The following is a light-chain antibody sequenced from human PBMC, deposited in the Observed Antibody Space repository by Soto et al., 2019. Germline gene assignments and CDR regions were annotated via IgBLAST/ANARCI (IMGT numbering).Light chain of an antibody. CDR3: SSYTSSSTPL. CDR1: SSDVGGYNY. Sequence: QSALTQPASVSGSPGQSITISCTGTSSDVGGYNYVSWYQHHPGKAPKLMIYDVSNRPSGVSNRFSGSTSGNTASLTISGLQAEDEADYYCSSYTSSSTPLFGGGTKLTVL. CDR2: DVS. J-gene: IGLJ2*01. V-gene: IGLV2-14*03.